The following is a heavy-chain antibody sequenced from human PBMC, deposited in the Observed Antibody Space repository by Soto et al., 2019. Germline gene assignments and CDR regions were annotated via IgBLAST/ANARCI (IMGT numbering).Heavy chain of an antibody. Sequence: QVQLVQSGAEVKKPGSSVKVSCETSGGTLSSYTINWVRQAPGQGLEWMGGIIPIFGTANYAQKFQGRVTITADESTSTVYMVLSSLRSEDTAVYSCAVRGYRFGYEDYWGQGTLVTVSS. CDR2: IIPIFGTA. J-gene: IGHJ4*02. CDR3: AVRGYRFGYEDY. V-gene: IGHV1-69*01. CDR1: GGTLSSYT. D-gene: IGHD5-18*01.